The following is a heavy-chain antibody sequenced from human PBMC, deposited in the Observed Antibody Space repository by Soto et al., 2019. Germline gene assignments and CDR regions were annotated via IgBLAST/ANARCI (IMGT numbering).Heavy chain of an antibody. V-gene: IGHV1-2*04. CDR1: GYTFTGYY. Sequence: GASVKVSCKASGYTFTGYYMHWVRQAPGQGLEWMGWINPNSGGTNYAQKFQGWVTMTRDTSISTAYMELSRLRSDDTAVYYCARGILTGYHQFDYWGQGTLVTVSS. CDR3: ARGILTGYHQFDY. CDR2: INPNSGGT. D-gene: IGHD3-9*01. J-gene: IGHJ4*02.